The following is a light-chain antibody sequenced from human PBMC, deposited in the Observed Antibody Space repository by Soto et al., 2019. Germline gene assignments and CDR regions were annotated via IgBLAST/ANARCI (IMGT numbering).Light chain of an antibody. V-gene: IGLV2-11*01. CDR2: DVT. CDR1: SSDVGGYDY. J-gene: IGLJ2*01. CDR3: SSYTSSSTLV. Sequence: QSALTQPRSVSASPGQSVTISCTGTSSDVGGYDYVSWYQQHPGKAPKVVVYDVTKRPSGVPDRFSGSKSGNTASLTISGLQAEDEADYYCSSYTSSSTLVFGGGTKLTVL.